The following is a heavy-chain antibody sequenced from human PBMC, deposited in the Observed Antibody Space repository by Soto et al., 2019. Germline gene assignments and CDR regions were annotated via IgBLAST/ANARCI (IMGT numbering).Heavy chain of an antibody. V-gene: IGHV4-31*03. CDR1: GGSINSGGFS. Sequence: SETLSLTCTVSGGSINSGGFSWSWIRQHPGKGLEWIGYIYDSGSTYYNQSLRSRVAISVDTSKKQFFLKLTSVPPAVTAVYYCARGLPADYYYGMDVWGQGTTVTVSS. CDR2: IYDSGST. J-gene: IGHJ6*02. D-gene: IGHD2-15*01. CDR3: ARGLPADYYYGMDV.